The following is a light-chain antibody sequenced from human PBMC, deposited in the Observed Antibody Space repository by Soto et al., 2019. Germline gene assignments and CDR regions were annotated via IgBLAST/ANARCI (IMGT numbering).Light chain of an antibody. CDR3: QQYNSYWT. CDR1: QSISSY. CDR2: TAS. V-gene: IGKV1-39*01. J-gene: IGKJ1*01. Sequence: DIQMTQSPSSLSASVGDRVTITCRASQSISSYLNWYQQKPGKAPKLLIYTASSLQSGVPSRFSGSGSGTEFTLTTSSLQPDDFATYYCQQYNSYWTFGQGTKVDIK.